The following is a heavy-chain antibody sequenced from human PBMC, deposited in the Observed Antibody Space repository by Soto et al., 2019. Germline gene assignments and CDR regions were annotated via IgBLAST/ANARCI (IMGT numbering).Heavy chain of an antibody. D-gene: IGHD3-10*01. Sequence: EGSRRLSCAASGVTFSSYAMSWVRQAPGKGLEWVSAISGSGGSTYYADSVKGRFTISRDNSKNTLYMQMNSRKAEDTAVYYCAQRASISFGSDDSFDYWDQGTLVTVSS. CDR1: GVTFSSYA. CDR2: ISGSGGST. J-gene: IGHJ4*02. V-gene: IGHV3-23*01. CDR3: AQRASISFGSDDSFDY.